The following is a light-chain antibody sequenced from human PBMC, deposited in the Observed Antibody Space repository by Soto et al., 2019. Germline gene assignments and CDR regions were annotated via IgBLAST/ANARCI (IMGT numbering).Light chain of an antibody. CDR1: QSISSW. CDR3: QQSYSMPRT. V-gene: IGKV1-5*03. J-gene: IGKJ1*01. Sequence: DIQVTQSPSTLSASVGDRVTITCRASQSISSWLAWYQQKPGKAPKLLIYKASSLESGVPSRFSGSGSGTEFTLTISSLQPEDVATYYCQQSYSMPRTFGQGTKVDI. CDR2: KAS.